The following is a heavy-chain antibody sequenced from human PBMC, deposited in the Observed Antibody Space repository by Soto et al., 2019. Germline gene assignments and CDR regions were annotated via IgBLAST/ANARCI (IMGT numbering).Heavy chain of an antibody. J-gene: IGHJ4*02. CDR3: ARDMYSSGWPDY. D-gene: IGHD6-19*01. CDR2: ISYDGSNK. V-gene: IGHV3-30-3*01. Sequence: QVQLVESGGGVVQPGRSLRLSCAASGFTFSSYAMHWVRQAPGKGLEWVAVISYDGSNKYYADSVKGRFTISRDNSKNTLYLQMNSLRAEDTAVYYCARDMYSSGWPDYWGQGTLFTVSS. CDR1: GFTFSSYA.